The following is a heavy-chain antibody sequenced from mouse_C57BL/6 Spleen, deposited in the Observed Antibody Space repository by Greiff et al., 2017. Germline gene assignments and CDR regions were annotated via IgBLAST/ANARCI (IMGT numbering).Heavy chain of an antibody. CDR3: ARHEGIYYGYPYFDY. V-gene: IGHV1-62-2*01. CDR1: GYTFTEYT. Sequence: QVQLKESGAELVKPGASVKLSCKASGYTFTEYTIHWVKQRSGQGLEWIGWFYPGSGSIKYNEKFKDKATLTADKSSSTVYMELSRLTSEDSAVYFCARHEGIYYGYPYFDYWGQGTTLTVAS. CDR2: FYPGSGSI. J-gene: IGHJ2*01. D-gene: IGHD2-2*01.